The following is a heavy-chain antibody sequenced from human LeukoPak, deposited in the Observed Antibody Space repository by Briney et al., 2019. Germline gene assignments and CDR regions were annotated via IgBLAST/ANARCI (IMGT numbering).Heavy chain of an antibody. D-gene: IGHD2-21*02. Sequence: GGSLRLSCAASGFTFSSYEMNWVRQAPGKGLEWVSYISSSGSTIYYADSVKGRFTISRDNAKNSLYLQMNSLRAEDTAVYYCARVNIVVVTATLDYFDYWGQGTLVTVSS. V-gene: IGHV3-48*03. J-gene: IGHJ4*02. CDR1: GFTFSSYE. CDR3: ARVNIVVVTATLDYFDY. CDR2: ISSSGSTI.